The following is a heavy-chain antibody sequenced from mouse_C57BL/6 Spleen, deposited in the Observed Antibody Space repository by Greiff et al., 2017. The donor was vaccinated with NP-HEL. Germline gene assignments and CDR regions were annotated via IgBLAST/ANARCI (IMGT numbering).Heavy chain of an antibody. CDR3: ARAGGNFSWFAY. D-gene: IGHD2-1*01. CDR2: IHPNSGST. V-gene: IGHV1-64*01. Sequence: QVQLQQPGAELVKPGASVKLSCKASGYTFTSYWMHWVKQRPGQGLEWIGMIHPNSGSTNYNEKFKSKATLTVDKSSSTAYMQLSSLTSEDSAVYYCARAGGNFSWFAYWGQETLVTVSA. J-gene: IGHJ3*01. CDR1: GYTFTSYW.